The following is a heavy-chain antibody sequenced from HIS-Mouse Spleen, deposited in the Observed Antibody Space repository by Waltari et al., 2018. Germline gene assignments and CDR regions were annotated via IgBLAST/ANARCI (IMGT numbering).Heavy chain of an antibody. Sequence: QLQLQESGPGLVKPSETLSLTCTVSGGSISSSSYYWGWIRQPPGKGLEWIGRIYYSGGTYYNPSLKSRVTISVDTSKNQFSLKLSSVTAADTAVYYCARDRELYFDYWGQGTLVTVSS. CDR2: IYYSGGT. J-gene: IGHJ4*02. CDR3: ARDRELYFDY. CDR1: GGSISSSSYY. D-gene: IGHD1-26*01. V-gene: IGHV4-39*07.